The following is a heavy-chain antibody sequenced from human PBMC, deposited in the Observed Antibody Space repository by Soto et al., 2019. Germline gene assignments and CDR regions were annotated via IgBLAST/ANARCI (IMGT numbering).Heavy chain of an antibody. V-gene: IGHV1-3*01. CDR1: GYTFSTYA. CDR2: LNGGTGQT. D-gene: IGHD1-1*01. CDR3: ARGKGMEENYFYYGLDV. J-gene: IGHJ6*02. Sequence: ASVKVSCKASGYTFSTYAMHWVRQAPGQSLEWMGWLNGGTGQTRYSQKFQDRVIITRDTSASTGYMELSSLTSEDTAVYYCARGKGMEENYFYYGLDVWGQGTTVTVSS.